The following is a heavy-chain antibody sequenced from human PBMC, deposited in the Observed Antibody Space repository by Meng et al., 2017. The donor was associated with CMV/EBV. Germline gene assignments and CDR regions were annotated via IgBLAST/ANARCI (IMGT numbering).Heavy chain of an antibody. CDR1: GYTFTCYG. D-gene: IGHD3-10*01. J-gene: IGHJ5*02. CDR3: ARNYYGSGSWFDP. Sequence: GARGRTPVAHVKLSCKASGYTFTCYGISWVRQAPGQGLELMGWISAYNGNTNYAQKLQDRVTMTTDTSTSTAYMELRSLRSDDTAVYYCARNYYGSGSWFDPWGQGTLVTVSS. CDR2: ISAYNGNT. V-gene: IGHV1-18*01.